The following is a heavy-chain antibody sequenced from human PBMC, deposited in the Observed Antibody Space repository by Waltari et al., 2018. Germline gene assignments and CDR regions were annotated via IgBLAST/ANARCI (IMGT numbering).Heavy chain of an antibody. CDR1: VGSISSNSYY. CDR3: ARHGVIAVAGSDAFDI. J-gene: IGHJ3*02. CDR2: IYYSGST. Sequence: QLQLQESGPGLVKPSETLSLTCSVSVGSISSNSYYWGWIRQSPGKGLEWIGSIYYSGSTYHNPSLKSRVTISVDTSKNQFSLKLRSVTVADTAVYYCARHGVIAVAGSDAFDIWGQGTRVTVSS. D-gene: IGHD6-19*01. V-gene: IGHV4-39*01.